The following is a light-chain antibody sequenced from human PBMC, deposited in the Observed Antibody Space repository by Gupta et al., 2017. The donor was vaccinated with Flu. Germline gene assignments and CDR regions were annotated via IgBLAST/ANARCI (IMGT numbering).Light chain of an antibody. CDR2: WAS. J-gene: IGKJ2*01. V-gene: IGKV4-1*01. Sequence: DIVMTQSPDSLAVSLGGRATISCKSSQSVLYNSVNKNYLAWYQQRPGQPPKLLIYWASTRESGVPDRFSGSGSGTDFTLTISSLQAEDVAIYYCQQAHSSPYTFGQGTKLEIK. CDR3: QQAHSSPYT. CDR1: QSVLYNSVNKNY.